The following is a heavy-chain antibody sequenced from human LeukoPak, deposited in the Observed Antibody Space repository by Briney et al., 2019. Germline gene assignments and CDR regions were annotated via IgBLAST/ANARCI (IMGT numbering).Heavy chain of an antibody. CDR1: GYTFTDHG. CDR3: ARDSSSGWYPPNFDY. J-gene: IGHJ4*02. D-gene: IGHD6-19*01. Sequence: GGSLRLSCAASGYTFTDHGMHWVRQAPGKGLEWVAVIWYDGSNKYYADSVKGRFTISRDNSKNTLYLQMNSLRAEDTAVYYCARDSSSGWYPPNFDYWGQGTLVTVSS. V-gene: IGHV3-33*01. CDR2: IWYDGSNK.